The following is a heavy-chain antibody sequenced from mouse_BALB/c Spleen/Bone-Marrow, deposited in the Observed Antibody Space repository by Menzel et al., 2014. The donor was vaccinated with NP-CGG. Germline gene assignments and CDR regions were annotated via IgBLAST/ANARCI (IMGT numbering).Heavy chain of an antibody. CDR2: ISTYYGNT. V-gene: IGHV1-67*01. Sequence: QVQLQQSGPELVRPGVSVKISCKGSGYTFTDYAMHWVKRGHAKSLEWIGVISTYYGNTNYNQKFKGKATMTVDKSSSTAYMELARLTSEDSAIYYCARWLQAMDYWGQGTSVTVSS. J-gene: IGHJ4*01. CDR3: ARWLQAMDY. CDR1: GYTFTDYA. D-gene: IGHD2-2*01.